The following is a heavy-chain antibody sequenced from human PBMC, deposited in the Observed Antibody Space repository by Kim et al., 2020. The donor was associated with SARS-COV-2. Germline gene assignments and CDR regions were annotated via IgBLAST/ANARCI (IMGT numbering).Heavy chain of an antibody. V-gene: IGHV3-74*01. CDR2: INSDGSST. J-gene: IGHJ3*02. CDR1: GFTFSSYW. CDR3: ARGSYSSSWYAERDPFDI. Sequence: GGSLRLSCAASGFTFSSYWMHWVRQAPGKGLVWVSRINSDGSSTSYADSVKGRFTISRDNAKNTLYLQMNSLRAEDTAVYYCARGSYSSSWYAERDPFDIWGQGTMVTVSS. D-gene: IGHD6-13*01.